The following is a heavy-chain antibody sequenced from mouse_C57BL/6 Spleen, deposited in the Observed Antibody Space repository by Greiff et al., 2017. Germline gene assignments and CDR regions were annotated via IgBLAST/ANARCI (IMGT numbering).Heavy chain of an antibody. CDR2: IDPSDSYT. D-gene: IGHD1-1*01. CDR1: GYTFTSYW. J-gene: IGHJ1*03. V-gene: IGHV1-50*01. Sequence: QVQLQQPGAELVKPGASVKLSCKASGYTFTSYWMQWVKQRPGQGLEWIGEIDPSDSYTNYNQKFKGQATLTVDTSSSTAYMQLSSLTSEDSAVYYCARSEIYYYGSSGYFDVWGTGTTVTVSS. CDR3: ARSEIYYYGSSGYFDV.